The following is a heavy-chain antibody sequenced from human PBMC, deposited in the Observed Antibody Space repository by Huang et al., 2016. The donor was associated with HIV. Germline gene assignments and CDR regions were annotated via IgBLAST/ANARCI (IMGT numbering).Heavy chain of an antibody. CDR3: ARDMGTLVSSYHF. Sequence: QAQLVQSGAEVTKPGASVKVSCKASGYSFTTYGLGWMRQAHGQGIEWMAWNSAYSGHTSYARSFQGRVPQTTDTSATTAYMELTSLISDDTAVYYCARDMGTLVSSYHFWGQGTLVTVSS. V-gene: IGHV1-18*01. D-gene: IGHD1-1*01. CDR1: GYSFTTYG. J-gene: IGHJ4*02. CDR2: NSAYSGHT.